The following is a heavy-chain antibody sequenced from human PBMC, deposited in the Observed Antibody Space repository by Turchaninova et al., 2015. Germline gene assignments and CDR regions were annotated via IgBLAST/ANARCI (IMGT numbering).Heavy chain of an antibody. Sequence: QVQLQQWGAGLFQPSETLSLTCAVYGGSFSGYYLSWFRQPPGKGMEWIGEINHSGSTNYNPSLKSRVTISVDTSKNQFSLKLSSVTAADTAVYYCARGRMTWGSSSAFDYWGQGTLVTVSS. D-gene: IGHD6-6*01. V-gene: IGHV4-34*01. CDR1: GGSFSGYY. CDR3: ARGRMTWGSSSAFDY. J-gene: IGHJ4*02. CDR2: INHSGST.